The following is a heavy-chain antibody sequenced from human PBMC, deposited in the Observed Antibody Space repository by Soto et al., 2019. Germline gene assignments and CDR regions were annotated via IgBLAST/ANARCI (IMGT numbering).Heavy chain of an antibody. V-gene: IGHV4-39*01. CDR3: ARQPAYYDFWSAPDY. J-gene: IGHJ4*02. Sequence: SETLSLTCTVSGGSISSTSYYWGWIRQPPGKGLEWIGTVFYGGSTYYNPSLKSRVTISVDTSKSQFSLKLSSVTAADTAVYYCARQPAYYDFWSAPDYWGQGTLVTVSS. CDR1: GGSISSTSYY. D-gene: IGHD3-3*01. CDR2: VFYGGST.